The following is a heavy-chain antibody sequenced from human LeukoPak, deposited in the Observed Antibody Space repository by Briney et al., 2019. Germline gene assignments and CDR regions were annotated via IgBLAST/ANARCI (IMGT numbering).Heavy chain of an antibody. CDR2: ISAYNGNT. V-gene: IGHV1-18*01. D-gene: IGHD3-16*02. CDR3: ASSYEDYVWGSYRFDY. J-gene: IGHJ4*02. Sequence: GASVKVSCKASGYTFTSYGISWVRQAPGQGIEWMGWISAYNGNTNYAQKLQGRVTMTTDTSTSTAYMELRSLRSDDTAVYYCASSYEDYVWGSYRFDYWGQGTLVTVSS. CDR1: GYTFTSYG.